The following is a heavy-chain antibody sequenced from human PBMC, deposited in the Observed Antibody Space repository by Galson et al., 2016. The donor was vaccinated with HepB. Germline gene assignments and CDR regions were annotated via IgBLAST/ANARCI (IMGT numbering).Heavy chain of an antibody. V-gene: IGHV3-23*01. Sequence: SLRLSCAASGFTFSSYAMSWVRQAPGKGLQWVASITGSSSDTTFYADSVKGRFSISRDISKNMLYLQMNSLRAEDTAVYYCARRYITGITGPYWGQGTLVTVSS. CDR2: ITGSSSDTT. CDR3: ARRYITGITGPY. D-gene: IGHD1-7*01. CDR1: GFTFSSYA. J-gene: IGHJ4*02.